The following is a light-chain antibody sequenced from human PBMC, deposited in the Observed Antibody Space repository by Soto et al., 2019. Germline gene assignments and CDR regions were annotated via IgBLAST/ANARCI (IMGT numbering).Light chain of an antibody. CDR1: QNIHKY. CDR2: EAT. CDR3: QQSFVSPWT. Sequence: DIQMNQSPSSLSASVGDRVTISCRSSQNIHKYLNWYQQRPGKAPNLLVYEATSLETGVSLKFSGSGSETEFTLTINSLQPEDFATYYCQQSFVSPWTFGQGTNIEI. J-gene: IGKJ1*01. V-gene: IGKV1-39*01.